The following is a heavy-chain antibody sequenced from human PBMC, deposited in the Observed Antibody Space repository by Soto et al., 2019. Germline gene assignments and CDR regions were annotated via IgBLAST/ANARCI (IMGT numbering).Heavy chain of an antibody. CDR3: VSRHYFGSGNFIDY. J-gene: IGHJ4*02. D-gene: IGHD3-10*01. CDR2: IYSSGST. Sequence: ILSLTCIVSGDSISSHYWSWIRQPPLNVLELIGYIYSSGSTSYNPSLKSRVTISIDTSKNHFSLKLSSVTAADTAVYYCVSRHYFGSGNFIDYWGQGTLLTVSS. V-gene: IGHV4-59*11. CDR1: GDSISSHY.